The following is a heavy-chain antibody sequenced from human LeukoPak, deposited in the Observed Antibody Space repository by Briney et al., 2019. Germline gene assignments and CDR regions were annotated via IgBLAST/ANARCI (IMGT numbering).Heavy chain of an antibody. D-gene: IGHD1-1*01. J-gene: IGHJ6*02. V-gene: IGHV3-30*02. CDR2: MRYDGSNK. Sequence: GGSLRLFCAASGFTFSSYGMHWVRQAPGKGLEWVAFMRYDGSNKYYADSVKGRFTISRDNSKNTLYLQMNSLRAEDTAVYYCAKRWDNWNDSPGDYYYYYGMDVWGQGTTVTVSS. CDR1: GFTFSSYG. CDR3: AKRWDNWNDSPGDYYYYYGMDV.